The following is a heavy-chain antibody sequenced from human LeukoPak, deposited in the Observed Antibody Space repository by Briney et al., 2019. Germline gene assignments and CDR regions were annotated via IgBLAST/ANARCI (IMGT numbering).Heavy chain of an antibody. D-gene: IGHD3-9*01. CDR3: ARGAPMYYDILTGYSHFDY. Sequence: SETLSLTCAVYGGSFSGYYWSWIRQPPGKGLEWIGEINHSGRTNYNPSLKSRVTISVDTSKNQFSLKLSSVAAADTAVYYCARGAPMYYDILTGYSHFDYWGQGTLVTVSS. V-gene: IGHV4-34*01. J-gene: IGHJ4*02. CDR2: INHSGRT. CDR1: GGSFSGYY.